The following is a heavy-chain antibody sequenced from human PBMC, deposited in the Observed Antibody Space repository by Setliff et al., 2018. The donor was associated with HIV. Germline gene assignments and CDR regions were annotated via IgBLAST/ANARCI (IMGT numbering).Heavy chain of an antibody. CDR3: ARDPNTGWYYLDF. CDR2: IEFDGKNE. Sequence: GGSLRLSCAASGFTFRLYGMHWVRRAPGKGLEWVASIEFDGKNEYYAESVKGRFTISRDNSGNQFSLTLTSVTAADTAVYYCARDPNTGWYYLDFWGPGALVTVSS. D-gene: IGHD6-19*01. V-gene: IGHV3-33*05. CDR1: GFTFRLYG. J-gene: IGHJ4*02.